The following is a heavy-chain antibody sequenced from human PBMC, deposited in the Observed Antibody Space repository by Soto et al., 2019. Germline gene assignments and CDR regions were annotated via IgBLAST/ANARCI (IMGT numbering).Heavy chain of an antibody. CDR2: ISSSGSTI. D-gene: IGHD3-22*01. Sequence: VGSLRLSCAASGFTFSSYEMNWVRQAPGKGLEWVSYISSSGSTIYYADSVKGRFTISRDNAKNSLYLQMNSLRAEDTAVYYCARDYDMGAFDIWGQGTMVTVSS. CDR3: ARDYDMGAFDI. V-gene: IGHV3-48*03. J-gene: IGHJ3*02. CDR1: GFTFSSYE.